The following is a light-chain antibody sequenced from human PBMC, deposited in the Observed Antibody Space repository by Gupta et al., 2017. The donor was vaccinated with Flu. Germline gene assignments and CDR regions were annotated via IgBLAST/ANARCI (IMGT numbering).Light chain of an antibody. V-gene: IGLV6-57*01. CDR1: RGSIASYY. Sequence: NFMLTQPHSVSESPGTTVTISCTRDRGSIASYYVQWYQQRPGSSPTTVIYEDTQRPSGVPDRFSASIDRSSNSASLTISGLKTEDEADYYCQSYDGTNYWVFGGGTRLTVL. CDR2: EDT. CDR3: QSYDGTNYWV. J-gene: IGLJ3*02.